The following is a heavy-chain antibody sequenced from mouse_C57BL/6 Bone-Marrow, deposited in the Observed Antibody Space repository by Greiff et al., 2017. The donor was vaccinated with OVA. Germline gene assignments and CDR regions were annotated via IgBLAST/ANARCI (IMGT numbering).Heavy chain of an antibody. J-gene: IGHJ4*01. D-gene: IGHD2-4*01. CDR2: IHPNSGST. CDR1: GYTFTSYW. Sequence: QVQLQQPGAELVKPGASVKLSCKASGYTFTSYWMHWVKQRPGQGLEWIGMIHPNSGSTNYNEKFKSKATLTVDKSSSTAYMQLSSLTSEDSAVYYCAREGDYGAMDYWGHGTSVTVSS. V-gene: IGHV1-64*01. CDR3: AREGDYGAMDY.